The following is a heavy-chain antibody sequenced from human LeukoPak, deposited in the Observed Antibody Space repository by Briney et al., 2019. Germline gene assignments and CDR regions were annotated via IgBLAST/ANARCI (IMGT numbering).Heavy chain of an antibody. J-gene: IGHJ4*02. CDR2: INHSGST. V-gene: IGHV4-34*01. CDR3: ARGLRDILTGYTLDY. D-gene: IGHD3-9*01. Sequence: SETLSLTCAVYGGSFSGYYWSWIRQPPGKGLEWIGEINHSGSTNYNPSLKSRVTISVDTSKNQFSLKLNSVTAADTAVYYCARGLRDILTGYTLDYWGQGTLVTVSS. CDR1: GGSFSGYY.